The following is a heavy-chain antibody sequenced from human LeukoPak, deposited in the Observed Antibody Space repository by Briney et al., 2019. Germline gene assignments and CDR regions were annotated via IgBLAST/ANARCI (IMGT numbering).Heavy chain of an antibody. CDR1: GYTFTDYY. J-gene: IGHJ4*02. Sequence: KISCKVSGYTFTDYYMHWVQQATGKGLEWMGLVDPEDGETIYAEKFQGRVTITADTSTDTAYMELSSLRSEDTAVYYCATHNYYDSSGYPYYWGQGTLVTVSS. V-gene: IGHV1-69-2*01. CDR3: ATHNYYDSSGYPYY. D-gene: IGHD3-22*01. CDR2: VDPEDGET.